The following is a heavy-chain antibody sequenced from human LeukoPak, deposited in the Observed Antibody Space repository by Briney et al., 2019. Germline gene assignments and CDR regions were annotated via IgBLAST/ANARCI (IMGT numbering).Heavy chain of an antibody. CDR1: GGSISSGSYY. CDR2: IYTSGST. CDR3: AREGGWATVHAGPMDG. J-gene: IGHJ6*03. D-gene: IGHD4-11*01. Sequence: PSETLSLTCTVSGGSISSGSYYWSWIRQPAGKGLEWIGRIYTSGSTNYNPSLKSRVTISVDTSKNQFSLKLSSVTAADTAVYYCAREGGWATVHAGPMDGWGKGTTVTVSS. V-gene: IGHV4-61*02.